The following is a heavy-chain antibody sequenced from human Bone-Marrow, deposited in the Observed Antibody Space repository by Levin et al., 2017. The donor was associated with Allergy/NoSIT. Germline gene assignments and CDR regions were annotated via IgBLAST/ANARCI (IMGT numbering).Heavy chain of an antibody. V-gene: IGHV4-39*07. CDR3: ARRLRDFAFEP. J-gene: IGHJ5*02. Sequence: TGGSLRLSCTVSGGSISSRNNYWGWIRLPPGKGLEWIGSIDYIGSTYYNPCLESPVTIAADTSKKQFSLQLNAVTAADTAVYYCARRLRDFAFEPWGQGTLVTVSS. D-gene: IGHD3-9*01. CDR1: GGSISSRNNY. CDR2: IDYIGST.